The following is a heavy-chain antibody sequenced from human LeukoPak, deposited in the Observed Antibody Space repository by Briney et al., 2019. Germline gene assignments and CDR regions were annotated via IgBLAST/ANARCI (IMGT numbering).Heavy chain of an antibody. J-gene: IGHJ3*01. V-gene: IGHV3-74*01. CDR2: IKSDSRHT. CDR3: ASGIGVRGSFVF. D-gene: IGHD2-2*01. CDR1: GFTFSSYW. Sequence: GGSLRLSCAASGFTFSSYWMYWVRQAPGKGLVGVSGIKSDSRHTNYADSVQGRFTISRDNAKNTLYLQMNSQRVENRAVDYCASGIGVRGSFVFWGQGTMVTVSS.